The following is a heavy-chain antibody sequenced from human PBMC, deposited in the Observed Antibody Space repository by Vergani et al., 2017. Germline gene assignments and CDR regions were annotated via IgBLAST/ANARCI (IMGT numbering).Heavy chain of an antibody. Sequence: EVQLLESGGGLVQPGGSLRLSCAASGFTFSSYAMSWVRQAPGKGLEGVSAISGSGGSTYYADSVKGRFTISRDNSKTTLYLQMNSLRAEDTAVYYCASRGYSYGYGYYYGMDVWGQGTTVTVSS. CDR3: ASRGYSYGYGYYYGMDV. V-gene: IGHV3-23*01. CDR2: ISGSGGST. J-gene: IGHJ6*02. D-gene: IGHD5-18*01. CDR1: GFTFSSYA.